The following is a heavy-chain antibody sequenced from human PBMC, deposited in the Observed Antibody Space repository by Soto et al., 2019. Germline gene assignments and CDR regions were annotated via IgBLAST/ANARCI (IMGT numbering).Heavy chain of an antibody. D-gene: IGHD3-10*01. CDR3: ARDHGGMVQGVSVMGYYYYGMDV. J-gene: IGHJ6*02. CDR2: IYTSGST. CDR1: GGSISRYY. V-gene: IGHV4-4*07. Sequence: SQTLSLTCTVSGGSISRYYWSWIRQPAGKRLKWIGRIYTSGSTNYNPSLKSRVTMSVETSKNQFSLKLSSVTAADTAVYYCARDHGGMVQGVSVMGYYYYGMDVWGQGTAVTVSS.